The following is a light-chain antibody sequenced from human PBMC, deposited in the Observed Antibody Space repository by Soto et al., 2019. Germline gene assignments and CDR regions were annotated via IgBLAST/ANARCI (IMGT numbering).Light chain of an antibody. Sequence: HSALTQPASVSGSPGQSITISCTGTSSDVGSYNYVSWYQQDPGKAPKLIFYDVSNRPSGVSDRFSVSKSGNTASLTISNLQAEDEAAYYCSSYTNSGTYVFGTGTKLTVL. CDR3: SSYTNSGTYV. J-gene: IGLJ1*01. CDR1: SSDVGSYNY. CDR2: DVS. V-gene: IGLV2-14*01.